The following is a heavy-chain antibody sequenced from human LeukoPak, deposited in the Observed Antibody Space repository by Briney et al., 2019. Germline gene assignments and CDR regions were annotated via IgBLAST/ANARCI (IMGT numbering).Heavy chain of an antibody. CDR3: ARGQPLYSSGWYVNY. D-gene: IGHD6-19*01. Sequence: SETLSLTCAVYGGSFSGYYWSWIRQPPGKGLEWIGEINQSGSTNHNPSLKSRVTISVDTSKNQFSLKLSSVTAADTAVYYCARGQPLYSSGWYVNYWGQGTLVTVSS. J-gene: IGHJ4*02. V-gene: IGHV4-34*01. CDR2: INQSGST. CDR1: GGSFSGYY.